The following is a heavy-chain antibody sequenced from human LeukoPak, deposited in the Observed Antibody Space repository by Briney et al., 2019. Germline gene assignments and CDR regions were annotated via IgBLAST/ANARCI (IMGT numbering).Heavy chain of an antibody. J-gene: IGHJ6*02. V-gene: IGHV3-30*04. D-gene: IGHD2-2*01. CDR3: ARDEGYCSSTSCYVYGMDV. CDR2: ISFDGGNK. CDR1: GSIFSSYA. Sequence: PGRSLRLSCAASGSIFSSYAMHWVRQAPGKGLEWVAVISFDGGNKYYADSVKGRFTVSRDNSKNTLYLQMNSLRAEDTAVYYCARDEGYCSSTSCYVYGMDVWGQGTTVTVSS.